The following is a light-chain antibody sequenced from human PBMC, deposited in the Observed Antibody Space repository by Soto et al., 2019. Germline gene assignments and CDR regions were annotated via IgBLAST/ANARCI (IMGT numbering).Light chain of an antibody. CDR1: QTVSSSQ. CDR3: QQYRT. Sequence: IVLTKSLGTRCWSPGERDTLSCRASQTVSSSQLAWYQQKPGQAPRLLIYEASSRATGIPDRFSGSGSGTDFTLTISRLEPEDFAVDYCQQYRTFAHGAKVDIK. J-gene: IGKJ1*01. CDR2: EAS. V-gene: IGKV3-20*01.